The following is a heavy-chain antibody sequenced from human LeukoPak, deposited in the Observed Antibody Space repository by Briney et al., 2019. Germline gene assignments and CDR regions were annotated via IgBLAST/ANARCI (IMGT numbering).Heavy chain of an antibody. V-gene: IGHV4-34*01. Sequence: SETLSLTCAVYGGSFSGYYWSWIRQPPSKGLEWNGEINHSGSTNYNPSLKSRVTISVDTSKSQFSLKLSSVTAADTAVYYCARGRGLRYSYYWYFDLWGRGTLVTVSS. CDR3: ARGRGLRYSYYWYFDL. CDR2: INHSGST. J-gene: IGHJ2*01. D-gene: IGHD5-18*01. CDR1: GGSFSGYY.